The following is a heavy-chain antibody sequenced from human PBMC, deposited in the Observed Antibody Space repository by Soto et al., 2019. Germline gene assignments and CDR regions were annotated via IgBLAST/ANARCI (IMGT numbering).Heavy chain of an antibody. CDR3: AKAGGAAGTVDYFDY. CDR2: ISGSVGST. CDR1: GFTFSNYA. Sequence: GGSLRLSCAASGFTFSNYAINWVRQSPGKGLEWVSVISGSVGSTYYADSVKGRFTITRDNSKNTLYLQMNSLRAEDAAVYYCAKAGGAAGTVDYFDYWGQGTLVTVSS. D-gene: IGHD6-13*01. J-gene: IGHJ4*02. V-gene: IGHV3-23*01.